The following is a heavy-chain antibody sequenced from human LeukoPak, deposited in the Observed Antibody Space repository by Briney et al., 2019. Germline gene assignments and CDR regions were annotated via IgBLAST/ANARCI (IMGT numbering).Heavy chain of an antibody. J-gene: IGHJ5*02. D-gene: IGHD6-13*01. Sequence: PSETLSLTCTVSGYSFSSGYYWAWVRQPPGEGLEWIGNIYHTGSTYYNPSLKSRVTISLDTSKSQFSLRLSSVTAADTAVYYCARYSSSWYWFDPWGQGTLVTVSS. CDR1: GYSFSSGYY. CDR2: IYHTGST. CDR3: ARYSSSWYWFDP. V-gene: IGHV4-38-2*02.